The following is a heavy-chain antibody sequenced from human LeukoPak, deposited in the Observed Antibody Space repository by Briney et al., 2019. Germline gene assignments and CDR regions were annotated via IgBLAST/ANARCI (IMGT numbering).Heavy chain of an antibody. J-gene: IGHJ4*02. CDR3: ARLSDY. CDR1: GGATSSDNYY. Sequence: PSETLSLTCTVSGGATSSDNYYWGWIRQPPGKGLERIGSINYSGTTYYNPSLKSRVSISVDTSRTQFSLRLSSVTAADTAVYCCARLSDYWGQGTLVTVSS. CDR2: INYSGTT. V-gene: IGHV4-39*01.